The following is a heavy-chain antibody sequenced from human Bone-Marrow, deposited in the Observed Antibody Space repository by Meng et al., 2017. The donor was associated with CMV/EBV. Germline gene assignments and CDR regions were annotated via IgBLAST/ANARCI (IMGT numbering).Heavy chain of an antibody. CDR2: FIPVFKTT. D-gene: IGHD3-22*01. CDR3: AREFAYYSDSSGYYLDF. Sequence: GIVRSSGVSWVRQAPGQGLEWMGSFIPVFKTTHYAPKFQGRLTITADESTSTAYMELRSLRSEDTVVYYCAREFAYYSDSSGYYLDFWGQGSLVTVSS. V-gene: IGHV1-69*15. J-gene: IGHJ4*02. CDR1: GIVRSSG.